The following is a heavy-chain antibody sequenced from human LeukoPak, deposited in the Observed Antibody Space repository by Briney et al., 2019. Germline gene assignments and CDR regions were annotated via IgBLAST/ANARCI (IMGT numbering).Heavy chain of an antibody. Sequence: GGSLRLFCAASGFIFSDYYMSWIRQPPGKGLEWVSYIGSTGGTIYYADSVKGRFTISRDNAKNSLYLQMNSLRAEDTAVYYCARAKYDSRGYYSYYFDYWGQGTLVTVSS. CDR2: IGSTGGTI. V-gene: IGHV3-11*04. CDR3: ARAKYDSRGYYSYYFDY. J-gene: IGHJ4*02. CDR1: GFIFSDYY. D-gene: IGHD3-22*01.